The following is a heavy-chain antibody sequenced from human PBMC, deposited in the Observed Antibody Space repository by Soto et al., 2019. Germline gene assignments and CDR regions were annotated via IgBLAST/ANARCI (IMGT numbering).Heavy chain of an antibody. CDR3: ARDSTGYSSSWLYYYYYFMDV. CDR2: INAGNGNT. Sequence: GASVKLSCKSSGYPFTSYSIHWVRQAPGQRLEWMGWINAGNGNTKYSQMFQGRVTITKDTSATTAYMELSSLRSEDTAVYYCARDSTGYSSSWLYYYYYFMDVWGKGTTVTVSS. V-gene: IGHV1-3*01. D-gene: IGHD6-13*01. J-gene: IGHJ6*03. CDR1: GYPFTSYS.